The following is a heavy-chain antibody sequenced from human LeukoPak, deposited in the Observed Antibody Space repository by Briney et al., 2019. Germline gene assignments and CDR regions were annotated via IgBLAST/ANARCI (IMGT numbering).Heavy chain of an antibody. D-gene: IGHD3-3*01. CDR1: GFTVSSNY. Sequence: PGGSLRLSCEGSGFTVSSNYMSWVRQAPGKGLEWVPVIYSGGSTYYAGSVKGRFTISKDNSKNTLYLQMNSLRAEDTAVYYCASAYDFWSGYYLDYWGQGTLVTVSS. V-gene: IGHV3-53*05. CDR2: IYSGGST. J-gene: IGHJ4*02. CDR3: ASAYDFWSGYYLDY.